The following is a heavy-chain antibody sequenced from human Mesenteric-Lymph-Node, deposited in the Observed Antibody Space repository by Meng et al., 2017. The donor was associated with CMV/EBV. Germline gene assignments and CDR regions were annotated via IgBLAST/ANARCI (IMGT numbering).Heavy chain of an antibody. CDR3: AITLGGFWRTDGMDV. CDR1: GFTFSSYS. V-gene: IGHV3-21*01. Sequence: GESLKISCAASGFTFSSYSMNWVRQAPGKGLEWVSSISSSSYIYYADSVKGRFTISRDNAKNSLYLQMNSLRAEDTAVYYCAITLGGFWRTDGMDVWGQGTTVTVSS. J-gene: IGHJ6*02. CDR2: ISSSSYI. D-gene: IGHD3-3*01.